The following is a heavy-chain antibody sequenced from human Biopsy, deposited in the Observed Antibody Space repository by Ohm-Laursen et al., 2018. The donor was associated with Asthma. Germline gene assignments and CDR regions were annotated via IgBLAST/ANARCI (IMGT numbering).Heavy chain of an antibody. V-gene: IGHV3-53*01. CDR2: IYSGGTS. D-gene: IGHD4-23*01. CDR1: GFAVSRDH. Sequence: SLRLSCSASGFAVSRDHMFWVRQAPGKGLEWVSVIYSGGTSHTADSVRGRFTISRDYSKNTLYLQMHSLRAEDTAVYYCARGDSGNWSHYYFDYWGQGTLVTASS. J-gene: IGHJ4*02. CDR3: ARGDSGNWSHYYFDY.